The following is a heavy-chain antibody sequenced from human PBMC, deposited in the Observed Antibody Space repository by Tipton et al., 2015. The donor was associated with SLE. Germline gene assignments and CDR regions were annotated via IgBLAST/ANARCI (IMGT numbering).Heavy chain of an antibody. CDR1: GGSISGHY. CDR2: IYYSGST. D-gene: IGHD3-10*01. Sequence: TLSLTCTVSGGSISGHYWSWIRQPPGKGLEWIGYIYYSGSTNYNPSLKSRVTISVDTSKNQFSLKLSSVTAADTAVYYCARRRGSGRSFDYWGQGTLVTVSS. J-gene: IGHJ4*02. V-gene: IGHV4-59*11. CDR3: ARRRGSGRSFDY.